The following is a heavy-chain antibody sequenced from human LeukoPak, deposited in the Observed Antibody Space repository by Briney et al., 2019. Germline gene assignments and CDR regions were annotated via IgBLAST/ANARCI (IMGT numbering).Heavy chain of an antibody. D-gene: IGHD1-26*01. CDR1: GFTVSSNY. J-gene: IGHJ6*03. Sequence: GGSLRLSCAASGFTVSSNYMNWVRQAPGKGLEWVSVIYSGGSTYYADSVKGRFTISRDNSKNTLYLQMNSLRAEDTAVYYCAKVAEVGATGYYYYMDVWGKGTTVTISS. CDR2: IYSGGST. V-gene: IGHV3-66*01. CDR3: AKVAEVGATGYYYYMDV.